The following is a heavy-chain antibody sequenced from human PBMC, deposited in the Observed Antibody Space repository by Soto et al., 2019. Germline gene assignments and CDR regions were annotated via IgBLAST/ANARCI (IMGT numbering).Heavy chain of an antibody. Sequence: ASVKVSCKTSGYTFTDYYTHWVRQAPGQGLEWMGWMHPKSGGAYCAQKFQGRVTLTRDTSIGTAYIEVNSLTSDDTAVYFCTRENIENSDGLYDAFHIWGQGTTVTVSS. CDR3: TRENIENSDGLYDAFHI. J-gene: IGHJ3*02. V-gene: IGHV1-2*02. D-gene: IGHD5-18*01. CDR2: MHPKSGGA. CDR1: GYTFTDYY.